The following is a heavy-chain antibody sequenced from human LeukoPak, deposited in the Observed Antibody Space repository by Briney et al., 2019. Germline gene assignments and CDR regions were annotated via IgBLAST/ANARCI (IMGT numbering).Heavy chain of an antibody. CDR2: ICSNGGCT. D-gene: IGHD3-22*01. CDR3: ARGGYYDSSGSFEY. CDR1: GFTFSNYA. J-gene: IGHJ4*02. Sequence: GGSLTLSCAASGFTFSNYAMYWVRQAPGKGLEYVSAICSNGGCTDYANSVKGRFTISRDNSKNRLFLQMGSLRAEDMAVYYCARGGYYDSSGSFEYWGQGILVTVSS. V-gene: IGHV3-64*01.